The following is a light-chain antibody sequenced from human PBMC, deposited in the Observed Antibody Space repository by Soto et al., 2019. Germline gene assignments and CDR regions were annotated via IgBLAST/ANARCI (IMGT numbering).Light chain of an antibody. Sequence: QSVLTQPASVSGSPGQSITISCTGTSSAVGSYNLVSWYQHHPGKAPKLMIYEGSKRPSGVSNRFSGSRSGNTASLTISGLQAEDEANYYCCSYAGSSTFVVFGGGTKVTVL. CDR1: SSAVGSYNL. CDR2: EGS. CDR3: CSYAGSSTFVV. V-gene: IGLV2-23*01. J-gene: IGLJ2*01.